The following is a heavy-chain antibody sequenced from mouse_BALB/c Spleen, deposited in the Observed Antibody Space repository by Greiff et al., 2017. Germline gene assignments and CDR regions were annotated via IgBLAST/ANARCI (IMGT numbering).Heavy chain of an antibody. CDR2: INPSTGYT. J-gene: IGHJ3*01. CDR3: ARYYYGSSYGYWFAY. Sequence: VKLQESGAELAKPGASVKMSCKASGYTFTSYWMHWVKQRPGQGLEWIGYINPSTGYTEYNQKFKDKATLTADKSSSTAYMQLSSLTSEDSAVYYCARYYYGSSYGYWFAYWGQGTLVTVSA. V-gene: IGHV1-7*01. CDR1: GYTFTSYW. D-gene: IGHD1-1*01.